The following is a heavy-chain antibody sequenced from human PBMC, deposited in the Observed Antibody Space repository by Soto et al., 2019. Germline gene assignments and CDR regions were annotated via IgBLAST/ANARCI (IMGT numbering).Heavy chain of an antibody. J-gene: IGHJ4*02. Sequence: QVQLVQSGAEVKKPGASVKVSCKVSGYTLTELSMHWVRQAPGKGLEWLGGFDPEDGETIYAQKFQGRVTMTEDTSTDTAYLELSSLRSEDTAVYYCATEYGLWGIDSGGNYYFDYCGQGTLVTVSS. CDR3: ATEYGLWGIDSGGNYYFDY. D-gene: IGHD2-21*02. CDR1: GYTLTELS. CDR2: FDPEDGET. V-gene: IGHV1-24*01.